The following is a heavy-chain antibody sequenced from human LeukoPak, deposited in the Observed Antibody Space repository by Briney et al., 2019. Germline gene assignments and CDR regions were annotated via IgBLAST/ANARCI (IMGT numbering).Heavy chain of an antibody. CDR2: INYSGST. CDR1: GGSVSSGGNY. D-gene: IGHD3-10*01. CDR3: ARYVVYGSGKYYFDY. Sequence: PSETLSLTCIVSGGSVSSGGNYWTWIRQPPGKGLEWIASINYSGSTYYNPSLKSRVTISVDTSENQFSLKLSSVTAADTAVYYCARYVVYGSGKYYFDYWGQGTLVTVSS. V-gene: IGHV4-39*01. J-gene: IGHJ4*02.